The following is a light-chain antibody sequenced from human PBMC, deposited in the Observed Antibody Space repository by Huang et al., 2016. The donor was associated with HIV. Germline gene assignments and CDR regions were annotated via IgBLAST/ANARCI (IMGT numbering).Light chain of an antibody. CDR1: QSINNY. CDR3: QQSYSSRG. Sequence: DIQMTQSPSSLSVSVGDRVTIPCRASQSINNYLNWYQQKPGKAPKLLIYAASSLQSGVPSRFSGSGSGTDFTLTISSLQPEDFATYYCQQSYSSRGFGQGTKVEIK. J-gene: IGKJ1*01. CDR2: AAS. V-gene: IGKV1-39*01.